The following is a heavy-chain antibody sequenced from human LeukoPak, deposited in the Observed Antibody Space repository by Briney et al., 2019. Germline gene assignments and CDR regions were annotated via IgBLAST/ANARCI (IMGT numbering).Heavy chain of an antibody. CDR1: GYTFTSYA. Sequence: GASVKVSCKASGYTFTSYAMHWVRQAPGQRLEWMGWINAGNGNTKYSQKFQGRVTITRDTTASTAYMELSSLRSEDTAVYYCARDSPWAIGGTTSFQSDAFDIWGQGTMVTVSS. CDR3: ARDSPWAIGGTTSFQSDAFDI. D-gene: IGHD1-1*01. CDR2: INAGNGNT. J-gene: IGHJ3*02. V-gene: IGHV1-3*01.